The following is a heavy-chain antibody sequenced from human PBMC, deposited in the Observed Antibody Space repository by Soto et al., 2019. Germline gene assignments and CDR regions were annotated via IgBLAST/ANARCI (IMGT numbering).Heavy chain of an antibody. D-gene: IGHD3-16*01. Sequence: QVQLVQSGDEMKKPGASVRVSCKASGYIFVNYGIAWVRQAPGQGLEWMGWISPYTGDTHSASKVQGRLTMTTDTSTSTEHMDLWSLTSDDTAVYYCAMVDNYVTPTPLDVGGQGTTVTVSS. CDR2: ISPYTGDT. CDR3: AMVDNYVTPTPLDV. CDR1: GYIFVNYG. V-gene: IGHV1-18*01. J-gene: IGHJ6*02.